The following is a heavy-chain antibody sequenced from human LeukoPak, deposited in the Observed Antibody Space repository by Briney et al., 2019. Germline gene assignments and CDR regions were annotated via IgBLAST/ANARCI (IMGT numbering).Heavy chain of an antibody. CDR2: IYYSGST. CDR1: GGSISSSNYY. J-gene: IGHJ4*02. Sequence: SETLSLTCTVSGGSISSSNYYWGWIRQSPGKGLEWMGTIYYSGSTYYNPSLKSRVTISVDTSKNQFSLKLTSVTAADTAVYYCARAPEYGLYYFDYWGQGTLVTVSS. V-gene: IGHV4-39*07. CDR3: ARAPEYGLYYFDY. D-gene: IGHD1-14*01.